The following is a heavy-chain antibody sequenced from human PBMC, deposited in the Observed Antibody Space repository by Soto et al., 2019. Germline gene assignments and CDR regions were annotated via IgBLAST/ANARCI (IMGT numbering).Heavy chain of an antibody. Sequence: SETLSLTCTVSGGSVSSGSYYWSWIRQPPGKGLEWIGYIYYSGSTNYNPSLKSRVTISVDTSKNQFSLKLSSVTAADTAVYYCARSLDFWSGYNLDYWGQGTLVTSPQ. J-gene: IGHJ4*02. CDR1: GGSVSSGSYY. D-gene: IGHD3-3*01. CDR2: IYYSGST. V-gene: IGHV4-61*01. CDR3: ARSLDFWSGYNLDY.